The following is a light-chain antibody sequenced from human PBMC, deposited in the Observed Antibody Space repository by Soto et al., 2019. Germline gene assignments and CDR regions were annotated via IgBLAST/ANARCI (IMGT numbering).Light chain of an antibody. V-gene: IGKV3-11*01. CDR2: DAS. Sequence: EIVLTQSPATLSLSPGETATLSCRASQSVSSYLAWYQQKPGQAPRLLIYDASNRATGIPARFSGSGSGTEFALTISRLEPEDFAVYICQHYGYPQWTFGPGTKVEIK. CDR3: QHYGYPQWT. CDR1: QSVSSY. J-gene: IGKJ1*01.